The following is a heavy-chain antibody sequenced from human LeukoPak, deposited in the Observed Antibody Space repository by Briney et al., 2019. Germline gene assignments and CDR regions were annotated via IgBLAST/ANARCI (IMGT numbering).Heavy chain of an antibody. J-gene: IGHJ4*02. CDR2: IYTSGST. Sequence: KTSETLSLTCTVSGGSFSIYYWTWIRQPAGKGLEWIGRIYTSGSTNYNPSLKSRVTMSVDTSKNQFSLKLSSVTAADTAVYYCARFSSIAAAFDYGGRGTGVTVS. CDR1: GGSFSIYY. D-gene: IGHD6-13*01. CDR3: ARFSSIAAAFDY. V-gene: IGHV4-4*07.